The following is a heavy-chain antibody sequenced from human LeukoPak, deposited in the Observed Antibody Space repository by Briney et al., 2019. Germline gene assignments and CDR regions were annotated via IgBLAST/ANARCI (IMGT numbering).Heavy chain of an antibody. D-gene: IGHD3-10*01. CDR2: IWDSGSRI. CDR1: GFRFSSYA. Sequence: GESLRLSCVASGFRFSSYAMNWVRQAPGKRPEWVAAIWDSGSRIYYADSVKGRFTISRDNPNNPLYLQMNTLRAADTAVYYCARDYYDSGSYYQRDFDYWGQGTLVTVSS. V-gene: IGHV3-33*01. J-gene: IGHJ4*02. CDR3: ARDYYDSGSYYQRDFDY.